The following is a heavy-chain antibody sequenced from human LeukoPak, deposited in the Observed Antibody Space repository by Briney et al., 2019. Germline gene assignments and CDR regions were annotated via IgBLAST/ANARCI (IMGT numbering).Heavy chain of an antibody. CDR3: ARAYFYNGMDV. Sequence: SQTLSLTCAVSGGSITSGDYSWSWIRHPPGKGLEWIGYIYLSGNTYYNPSLKSRVTISVDRSKNHFSLRLTSVTAADTAVYYCARAYFYNGMDVWGQGTTVTVSS. CDR1: GGSITSGDYS. CDR2: IYLSGNT. J-gene: IGHJ6*02. V-gene: IGHV4-30-2*01.